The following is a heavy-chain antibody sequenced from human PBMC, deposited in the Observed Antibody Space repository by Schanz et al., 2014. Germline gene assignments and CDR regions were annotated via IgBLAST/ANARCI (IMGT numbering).Heavy chain of an antibody. CDR1: GFSFGTYA. V-gene: IGHV3-23*01. CDR3: AKIERNED. J-gene: IGHJ4*02. CDR2: ISGTGDDDT. D-gene: IGHD1-1*01. Sequence: DVHLLESGGGLVQPGGSLRLSCAASGFSFGTYAMSWVRQAPGKGLLWVSSISGTGDDDTYYADSVKGRFTISRDNSKNTLYLQMNSLRAEDTAVYFCAKIERNEDWGQGTLVTVSS.